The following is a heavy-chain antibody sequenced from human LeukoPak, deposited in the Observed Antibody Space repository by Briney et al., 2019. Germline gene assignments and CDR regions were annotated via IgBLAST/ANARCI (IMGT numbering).Heavy chain of an antibody. J-gene: IGHJ4*02. CDR1: GYTFTDYY. D-gene: IGHD3-3*02. V-gene: IGHV1-2*02. CDR2: INPNSGGT. CDR3: ARVTRDLARSDY. Sequence: ASVKVSCKASGYTFTDYYIHWVRQAPGHGLEWMGWINPNSGGTNYAQKFQGRVTMTRDTSISTAYMELSRLRSDDTAVYYCARVTRDLARSDYWGQGTLVTVSS.